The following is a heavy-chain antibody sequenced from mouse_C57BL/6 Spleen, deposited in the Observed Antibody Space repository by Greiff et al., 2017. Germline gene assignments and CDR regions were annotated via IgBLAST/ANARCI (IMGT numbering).Heavy chain of an antibody. Sequence: VQLQQSGPGLVKPSQSLSLTCSVTGYSITSGYYWNWIRQFPGNKLEWMGYISYDGSNNYNPSLKNRISITRYTSKNQFFLKLNSVTTEDTATYYCARVTTVEGGDYAMDYWGQGTSVTVSS. CDR2: ISYDGSN. V-gene: IGHV3-6*01. CDR3: ARVTTVEGGDYAMDY. CDR1: GYSITSGYY. D-gene: IGHD1-1*01. J-gene: IGHJ4*01.